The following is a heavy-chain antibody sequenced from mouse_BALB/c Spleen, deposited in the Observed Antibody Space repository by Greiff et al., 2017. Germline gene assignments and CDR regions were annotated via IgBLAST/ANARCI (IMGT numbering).Heavy chain of an antibody. V-gene: IGHV5-9-3*01. CDR1: GFTFSSYT. D-gene: IGHD1-1*01. Sequence: EVQVVESGGGLVKPGGSLKLSCAASGFTFSSYTMSWVRQTPEKRLEWVATISSGGSYTYYPDSVKGRFTISRDNAKNTLYLQMSSLRSEDTAMYYCARHTATVVFDYWGQGTTLTVSS. J-gene: IGHJ2*01. CDR2: ISSGGSYT. CDR3: ARHTATVVFDY.